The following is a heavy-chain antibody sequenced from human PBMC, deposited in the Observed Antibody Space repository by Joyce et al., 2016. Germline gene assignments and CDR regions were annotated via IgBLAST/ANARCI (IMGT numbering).Heavy chain of an antibody. D-gene: IGHD5-12*01. V-gene: IGHV4-4*02. CDR3: ARNGAYSQDS. CDR2: IFLGGTT. Sequence: QVQLQESGPGLVKPSGILSLTCAVSGGSISSANWWSWVRQPPGKGLEWIGEIFLGGTTTYNPSLMSRVTISVDKSKNQLSLKMNSVTAADTAVYYCARNGAYSQDSWGQGTLVTVSS. J-gene: IGHJ5*01. CDR1: GGSISSANW.